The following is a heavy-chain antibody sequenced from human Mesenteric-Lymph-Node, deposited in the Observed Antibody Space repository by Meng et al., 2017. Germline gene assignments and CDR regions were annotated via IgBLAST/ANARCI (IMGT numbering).Heavy chain of an antibody. CDR2: ISGSGGST. Sequence: GESLKISCVASGFTFSTYEMNWVRQAPGKGLEWVSAISGSGGSTYYADSVKGRFTISRDNSKNTLYLQMNSLRAEDTAVYYCAKGDYYDSSGYYKPFDYWGQGTLVTVSS. V-gene: IGHV3-23*01. CDR3: AKGDYYDSSGYYKPFDY. J-gene: IGHJ4*02. CDR1: GFTFSTYE. D-gene: IGHD3-22*01.